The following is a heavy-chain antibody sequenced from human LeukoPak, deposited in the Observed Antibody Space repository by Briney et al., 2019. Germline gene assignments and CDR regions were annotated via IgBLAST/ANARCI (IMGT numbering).Heavy chain of an antibody. CDR1: GYTFTGYY. CDR2: INPNSGGT. J-gene: IGHJ4*02. D-gene: IGHD6-13*01. Sequence: ASVKVSCKASGYTFTGYYMHWVRQAPGQGLEWMGWINPNSGGTNYAQKFQGRVTMTRDTSTSTVYMELSSLRSEDTAVYYCARDPIAAAGTGSFDYWGQGTLVTVSS. CDR3: ARDPIAAAGTGSFDY. V-gene: IGHV1-2*02.